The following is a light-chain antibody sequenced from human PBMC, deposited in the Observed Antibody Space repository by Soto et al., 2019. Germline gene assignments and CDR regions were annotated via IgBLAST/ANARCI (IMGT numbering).Light chain of an antibody. CDR1: QSVSSSSY. Sequence: EIVLTQSPGTLXXXPXERAXXXCRASQSVSSSSYLAWYQQKPGQAPRLLIYGASSRATGIPDRFSGSGSATDFTLTISRLEPEDFAVYYCRQYGSSPSYTFGQGTKLEIK. V-gene: IGKV3-20*01. CDR2: GAS. CDR3: RQYGSSPSYT. J-gene: IGKJ2*01.